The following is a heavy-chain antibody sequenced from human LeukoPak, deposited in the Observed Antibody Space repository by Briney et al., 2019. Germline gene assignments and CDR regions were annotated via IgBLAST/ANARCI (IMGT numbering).Heavy chain of an antibody. V-gene: IGHV4-59*01. CDR3: ARRYSSGGACYSNNYYMDV. J-gene: IGHJ6*03. D-gene: IGHD2-15*01. CDR2: IHDTGTT. Sequence: SETLSLTCTVSGGSTSSYYWSWIRQPPGKGLEWIGYIHDTGTTNYNPSLKSRLTMSLDTSKNQISLRLSSVTAADTAVYYCARRYSSGGACYSNNYYMDVWGKGTTVTVSS. CDR1: GGSTSSYY.